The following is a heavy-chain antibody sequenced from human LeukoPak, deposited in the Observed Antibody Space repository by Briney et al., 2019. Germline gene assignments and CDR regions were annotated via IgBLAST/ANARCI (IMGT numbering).Heavy chain of an antibody. CDR3: VGAPNYYDSSGYYYRADFDY. CDR1: GGSISSSSYY. J-gene: IGHJ4*02. Sequence: PSETLSLICTVSGGSISSSSYYWGWIRQPPGKGLEWFGRIYYSGSTYYNPSLKSRVTISVDTSKNQFSLKLSSVTAADTAVYYCVGAPNYYDSSGYYYRADFDYWGQGTLVTVSS. CDR2: IYYSGST. V-gene: IGHV4-39*01. D-gene: IGHD3-22*01.